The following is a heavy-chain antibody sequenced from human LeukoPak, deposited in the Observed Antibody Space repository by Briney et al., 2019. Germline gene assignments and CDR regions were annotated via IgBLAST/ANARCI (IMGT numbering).Heavy chain of an antibody. J-gene: IGHJ4*02. CDR1: GFTFSRYG. V-gene: IGHV3-30*18. Sequence: PGGSLRLFCAAPGFTFSRYGLHWVRQAPGKGLEWVAVIANDGKDKKYADSVKGRFTISRDNSKSTLYLQMNSLRAEDTAVYYCAKDQQVGAAAYYFDSWGQGTLVTVSS. CDR3: AKDQQVGAAAYYFDS. D-gene: IGHD2-2*01. CDR2: IANDGKDK.